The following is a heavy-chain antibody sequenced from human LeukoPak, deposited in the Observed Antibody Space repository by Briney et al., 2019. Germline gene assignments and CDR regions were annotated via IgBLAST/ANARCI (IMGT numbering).Heavy chain of an antibody. CDR3: ARDLSGGRYSYGPIDY. J-gene: IGHJ4*02. CDR1: GGSISSSSYY. D-gene: IGHD5-18*01. Sequence: NSSETLSLTCTVSGGSISSSSYYWGWIRRPPGKGLEWIGSIYYSGSTYYNPSLKSRVTISVDTSKNQFSLKLSSVTAADTAVYYCARDLSGGRYSYGPIDYWGQGTLVTVSS. CDR2: IYYSGST. V-gene: IGHV4-39*07.